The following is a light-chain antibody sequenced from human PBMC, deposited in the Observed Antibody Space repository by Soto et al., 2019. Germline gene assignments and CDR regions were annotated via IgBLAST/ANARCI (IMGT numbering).Light chain of an antibody. CDR2: AAS. CDR3: QQSYSTPRYT. V-gene: IGKV1-39*01. Sequence: DIQMTQSPSSLSASLGDRVTITCRASQSISSYLNWYQQKPGKAPKLLIYAASSLQSGVPSRFSGSGSGTDFTLTISSLQPEDFATYYGQQSYSTPRYTFGQGTKLEIK. CDR1: QSISSY. J-gene: IGKJ2*01.